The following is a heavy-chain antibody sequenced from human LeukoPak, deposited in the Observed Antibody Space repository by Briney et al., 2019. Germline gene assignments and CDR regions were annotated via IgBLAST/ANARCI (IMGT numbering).Heavy chain of an antibody. CDR1: GFTFSSYA. D-gene: IGHD2-15*01. V-gene: IGHV3-23*01. CDR2: ISGSGNRT. J-gene: IGHJ4*02. Sequence: PGGSLRLSCAASGFTFSSYAMSWVRQAPGKGLEWVSSISGSGNRTYYADSVKGRFTISRDTSKNTLYLQMNSLRAEDTAVYYCASRHCSGGGCYFAGADPFDYWGQGTLVTVSS. CDR3: ASRHCSGGGCYFAGADPFDY.